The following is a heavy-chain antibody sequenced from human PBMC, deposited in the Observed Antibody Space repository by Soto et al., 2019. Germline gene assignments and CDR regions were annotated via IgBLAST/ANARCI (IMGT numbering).Heavy chain of an antibody. CDR1: GYTFTSYG. D-gene: IGHD6-6*01. CDR3: ARYGLEYSSSSGVDYAEYFQH. V-gene: IGHV1-18*01. Sequence: ASVKVSCKASGYTFTSYGISWVRQAPGQGLEWMGWISAYNGNTNYAQKLQGRVTMTTDTSTSTAYMELWSLRSDDTAVYYCARYGLEYSSSSGVDYAEYFQHWGQGTLVTVSS. CDR2: ISAYNGNT. J-gene: IGHJ1*01.